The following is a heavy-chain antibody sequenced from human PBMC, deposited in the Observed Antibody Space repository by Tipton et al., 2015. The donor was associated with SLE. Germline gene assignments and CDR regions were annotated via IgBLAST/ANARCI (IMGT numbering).Heavy chain of an antibody. CDR2: IYTSGST. Sequence: TLSLTCTVSGGSISSGSYYWSWIRQPAGKGLEWIGRIYTSGSTNYNPSPKSRVTISVDTSKNQFSLKLSSVTAADTAVYYCSFTHANISTGGEDDYWGQGTLVTVSS. V-gene: IGHV4-61*02. D-gene: IGHD2-8*02. J-gene: IGHJ4*02. CDR1: GGSISSGSYY. CDR3: SFTHANISTGGEDDY.